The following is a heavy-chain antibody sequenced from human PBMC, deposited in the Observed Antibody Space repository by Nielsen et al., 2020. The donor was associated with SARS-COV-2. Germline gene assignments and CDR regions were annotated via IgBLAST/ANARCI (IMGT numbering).Heavy chain of an antibody. J-gene: IGHJ4*02. CDR1: GFTFSSYG. D-gene: IGHD4-17*01. Sequence: GESLKISCAASGFTFSSYGMHWVRQAPGKGLEWVAVIWYDGSNKYYADSVKGRFTISRDNSKNTLYLQMNSLKTEDTAVYYCTTEDDYFDYGDYFFDYWGQGTLVTVSS. CDR2: IWYDGSNK. CDR3: TTEDDYFDYGDYFFDY. V-gene: IGHV3-33*08.